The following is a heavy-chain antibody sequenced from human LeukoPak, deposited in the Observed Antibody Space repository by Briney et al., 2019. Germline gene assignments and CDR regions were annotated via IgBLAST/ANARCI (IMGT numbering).Heavy chain of an antibody. D-gene: IGHD3-10*01. CDR1: GGSISSSSYY. Sequence: SETLSLTCTVSGGSISSSSYYWGWIRQPPGKGLEWIGSIYYSGSTYYNPSLKSRVTISVDTSKNQFSLKLSSVTAADTAVYYCARQPGFGELFPMYYFDYWGQGTLVTVSS. CDR3: ARQPGFGELFPMYYFDY. V-gene: IGHV4-39*01. J-gene: IGHJ4*02. CDR2: IYYSGST.